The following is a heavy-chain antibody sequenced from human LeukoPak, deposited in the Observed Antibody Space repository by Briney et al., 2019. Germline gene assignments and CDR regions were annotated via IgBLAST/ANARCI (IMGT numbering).Heavy chain of an antibody. J-gene: IGHJ4*02. Sequence: PSETLSLTCTVSGGSISNNNYYWAWIRQPPGKGLECIGSIYYSGSPYYNPSLKSRVTISVDTSKNQFSLRLSSVTAADTAVYYCVRWRTAKTGFDYWGQGTLVTVSS. CDR3: VRWRTAKTGFDY. CDR2: IYYSGSP. V-gene: IGHV4-39*01. CDR1: GGSISNNNYY. D-gene: IGHD1-1*01.